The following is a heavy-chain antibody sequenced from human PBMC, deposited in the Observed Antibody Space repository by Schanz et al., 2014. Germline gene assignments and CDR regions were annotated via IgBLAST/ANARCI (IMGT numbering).Heavy chain of an antibody. CDR1: GFTFSTFA. D-gene: IGHD3-10*01. J-gene: IGHJ4*02. CDR3: VSSGSYSSYAL. CDR2: ISNNGDST. Sequence: VQLVESGGDLVQPGGPLRLSCSASGFTFSTFAMHWVRQAPGKGLEYISAISNNGDSTYYADSVKGRFTISRDNAKNSLYLQMNSLRAEDTAVYHCVSSGSYSSYALWGQGTLVTVSS. V-gene: IGHV3-64*04.